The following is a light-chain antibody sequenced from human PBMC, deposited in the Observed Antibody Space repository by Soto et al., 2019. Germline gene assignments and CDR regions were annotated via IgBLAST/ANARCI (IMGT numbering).Light chain of an antibody. CDR2: EGS. Sequence: QSALTQPASVSGSPGQSITISCTGTSSDVGSYNLVSWYQHHPGKAPKLMIYEGSKRPSGVSNRFSGSKSGNTASLTISGLQAEDEAHYYCCSYAGITTWVFGGGTQLTVL. CDR1: SSDVGSYNL. CDR3: CSYAGITTWV. J-gene: IGLJ3*02. V-gene: IGLV2-23*01.